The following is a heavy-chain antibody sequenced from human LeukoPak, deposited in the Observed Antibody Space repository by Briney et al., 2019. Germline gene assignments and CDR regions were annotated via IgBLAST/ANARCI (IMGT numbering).Heavy chain of an antibody. CDR1: GGSISSTNSY. CDR3: ARLIVYGGFYFYYYMDV. D-gene: IGHD3-22*01. CDR2: IASSVTS. J-gene: IGHJ6*03. Sequence: PSHTLSLTCTVSGGSISSTNSYWGCLRQPPEKGLEWIGNIASSVTSRYRPVLKRLVTISHDTSKSHFSLRLPSVTAADTAVYYCARLIVYGGFYFYYYMDVWGKGTSVTVCS. V-gene: IGHV4-39*02.